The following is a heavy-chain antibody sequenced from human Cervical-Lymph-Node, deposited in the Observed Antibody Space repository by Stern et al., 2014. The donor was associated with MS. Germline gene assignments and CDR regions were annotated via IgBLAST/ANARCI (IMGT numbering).Heavy chain of an antibody. CDR1: GGSINNGDYY. CDR2: IYYSGAT. J-gene: IGHJ6*02. Sequence: QLQLQESGPGLVKPSQTLSLTCTVSGGSINNGDYYWSWVRQHPGKGLEGLGYIYYSGATYYNPSLKGRLTISVDTSKRHFSLKLTSVTAADTAVYYCARELSGMYGMDVWGQGTTVTVSS. V-gene: IGHV4-31*03. D-gene: IGHD1-1*01. CDR3: ARELSGMYGMDV.